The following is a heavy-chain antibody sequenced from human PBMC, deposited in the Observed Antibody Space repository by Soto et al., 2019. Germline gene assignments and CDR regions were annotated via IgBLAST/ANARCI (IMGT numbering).Heavy chain of an antibody. CDR2: ISSSSSYI. Sequence: GGSLRLSCAASGFTFSSYSMNWVRQAPGKGLEWVSSISSSSSYIYYADSVKGRFTISRDNAKNSLYLQMNSLRAEDTAVYYCARGYCSSTSCYEFDYWGQGTLVTVSS. D-gene: IGHD2-2*01. CDR1: GFTFSSYS. J-gene: IGHJ4*02. CDR3: ARGYCSSTSCYEFDY. V-gene: IGHV3-21*01.